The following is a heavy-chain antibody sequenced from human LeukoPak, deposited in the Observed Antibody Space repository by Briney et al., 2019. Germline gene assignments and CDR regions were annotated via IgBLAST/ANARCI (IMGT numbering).Heavy chain of an antibody. CDR3: ARVGSLLFFDP. CDR2: IYSGGTT. D-gene: IGHD3-10*01. CDR1: GFTVSSNY. Sequence: GGSLRLSCAASGFTVSSNYMSWVRQAPGEGLEWVSVIYSGGTTYYADSVKGRFTISRDNSKNTLYLQMNSLRAEDTAVYYCARVGSLLFFDPWGQGTLVTVSS. J-gene: IGHJ5*02. V-gene: IGHV3-53*01.